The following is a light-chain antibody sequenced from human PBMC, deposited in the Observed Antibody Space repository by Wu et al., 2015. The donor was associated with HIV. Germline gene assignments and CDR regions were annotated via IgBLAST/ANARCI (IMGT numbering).Light chain of an antibody. CDR2: KAS. CDR3: QQYNSYPVS. CDR1: QSIVGW. Sequence: DIQMTQSPSTLSASVGDRVTITCRASQSIVGWLAWYQQKPGKAPKLLIYKASSLDSGVPSRFSGSGSGTEFTLTISSLQPDDFATYYCQQYNSYPVSFSQGTKLEIK. J-gene: IGKJ2*03. V-gene: IGKV1-5*03.